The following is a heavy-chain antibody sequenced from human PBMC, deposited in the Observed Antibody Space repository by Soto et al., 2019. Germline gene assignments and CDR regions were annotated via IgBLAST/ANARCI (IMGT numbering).Heavy chain of an antibody. CDR1: GFTFSIYD. Sequence: QVQLVESGGGVVQPGTSLRLSCAASGFTFSIYDMHWVRQAPGKGLEWVAAVLYDGSEEFYADSVRDRITISRDNSKNTMYLQMNGLRAEDTAVYYCARDRKSSPAGGGLDWGQGTLVTVTS. CDR3: ARDRKSSPAGGGLD. CDR2: VLYDGSEE. J-gene: IGHJ4*02. V-gene: IGHV3-33*01.